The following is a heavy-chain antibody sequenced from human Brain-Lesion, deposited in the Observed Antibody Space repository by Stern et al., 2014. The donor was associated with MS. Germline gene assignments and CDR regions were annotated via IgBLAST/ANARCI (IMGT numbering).Heavy chain of an antibody. CDR2: ISASGGST. Sequence: EVQLLESGGGFVQPGGSLKLSCAASGFRLSSYAMSWVRQTPGKGLEWVSGISASGGSTYYADSVKGRFTISRDKSKNTLFLQMNSLRAEDTAVYYCAKGVWGSYLNAFDMWGQGTMVTVSS. CDR1: GFRLSSYA. V-gene: IGHV3-23*01. J-gene: IGHJ3*02. CDR3: AKGVWGSYLNAFDM. D-gene: IGHD3-16*02.